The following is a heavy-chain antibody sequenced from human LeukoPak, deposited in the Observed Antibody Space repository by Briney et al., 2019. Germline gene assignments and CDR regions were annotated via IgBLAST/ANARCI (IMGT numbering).Heavy chain of an antibody. J-gene: IGHJ4*02. Sequence: SGGSLRLSCAASGFTFSSYAMSWVRQAPGKGLEWVSAISGSGGSTYYADPVKGRFTISRDNSKNTLYLQMNSLRAEDTAVYYCANRIGYSSGWYFGYWGQGTLVTVSS. V-gene: IGHV3-23*01. CDR3: ANRIGYSSGWYFGY. CDR1: GFTFSSYA. D-gene: IGHD6-19*01. CDR2: ISGSGGST.